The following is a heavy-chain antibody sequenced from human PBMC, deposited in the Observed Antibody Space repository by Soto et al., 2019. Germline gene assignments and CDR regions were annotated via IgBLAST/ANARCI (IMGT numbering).Heavy chain of an antibody. Sequence: QVQLEESGPGLVKPSETLSLTCTVSGDSINPYYWSWIWQPPGKGLEWIAYIYHTGSTSYNPSLKSRVTISVDTSKNQFSLTLNSVTAADTAIYYCVRRPGRQTPGYFYGWFGPWGQGTLVTVSS. V-gene: IGHV4-59*08. D-gene: IGHD3-22*01. CDR3: VRRPGRQTPGYFYGWFGP. CDR1: GDSINPYY. J-gene: IGHJ5*02. CDR2: IYHTGST.